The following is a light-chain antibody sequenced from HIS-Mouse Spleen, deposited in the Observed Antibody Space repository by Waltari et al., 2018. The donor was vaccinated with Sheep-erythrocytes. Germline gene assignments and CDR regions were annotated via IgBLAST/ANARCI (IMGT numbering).Light chain of an antibody. Sequence: DIVMTQSPLSLPVTPGEPASISCRSSQSLLHSNGYNYLDWYLQKPGQSPQLLIYLGSNRASGVPDRFSGSGSGTEFTLKISRVEAEDVGVYYCMQALQTPIFTFGPGTKLEIK. CDR2: LGS. CDR3: MQALQTPIFT. V-gene: IGKV2-28*01. CDR1: QSLLHSNGYNY. J-gene: IGKJ3*01.